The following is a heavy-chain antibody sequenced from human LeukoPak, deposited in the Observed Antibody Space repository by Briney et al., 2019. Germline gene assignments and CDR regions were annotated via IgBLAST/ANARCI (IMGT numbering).Heavy chain of an antibody. CDR3: AKVKRMGPAVYGDLFDY. Sequence: GGSLRLSCAASGFTFSSYSMNWVRQAPGKGLEWVSSISSSSSYIYYADSVKGRFTISRDNSKNTLYLQMNSLRAEDTAVYYCAKVKRMGPAVYGDLFDYWGQGTLVTVSS. CDR1: GFTFSSYS. J-gene: IGHJ4*02. V-gene: IGHV3-21*04. D-gene: IGHD4-17*01. CDR2: ISSSSSYI.